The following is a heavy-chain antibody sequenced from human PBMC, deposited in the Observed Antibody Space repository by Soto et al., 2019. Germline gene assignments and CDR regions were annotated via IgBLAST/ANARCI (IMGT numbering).Heavy chain of an antibody. CDR3: AGARFLDWIDDNDY. D-gene: IGHD3-3*01. CDR2: INSDGSST. V-gene: IGHV3-74*01. J-gene: IGHJ4*02. CDR1: GFTFSSYW. Sequence: EVPLVESGGGLVQPGGSLRLSCAASGFTFSSYWMHWVRQAPGKGLVWVSRINSDGSSTSYAASVKGRFTIARDNATNTLHLQMNSLRAEDTAVYYCAGARFLDWIDDNDYWGQGTLVTVS.